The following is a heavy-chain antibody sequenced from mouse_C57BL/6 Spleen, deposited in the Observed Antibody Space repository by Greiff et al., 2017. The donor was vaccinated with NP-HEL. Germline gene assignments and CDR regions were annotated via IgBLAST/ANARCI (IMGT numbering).Heavy chain of an antibody. D-gene: IGHD3-3*01. CDR2: IYPGDGDT. V-gene: IGHV1-82*01. J-gene: IGHJ2*01. CDR1: GYAFSSSW. CDR3: ARGGRGDY. Sequence: VKLMESGPELVKPGASVKISCKASGYAFSSSWMNWVKQRPGKGLEWIGRIYPGDGDTNYNGKFKGKATLTADKSSSTAYMQLSSLTSEDSAVYFCARGGRGDYWGQGTTLTVSS.